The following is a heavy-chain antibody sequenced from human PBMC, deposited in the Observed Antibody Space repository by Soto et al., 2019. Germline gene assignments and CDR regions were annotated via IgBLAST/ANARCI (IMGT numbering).Heavy chain of an antibody. D-gene: IGHD4-17*01. J-gene: IGHJ5*02. CDR2: IYYSGST. V-gene: IGHV4-31*03. CDR3: ARGHDYGGNSHPDWFDP. Sequence: QVQLQESGPGLVKPSQTLSLTCTVSGGSISSGGYYWSWIRQHPGKGLEWIGYIYYSGSTYYNPSLKSRVTISVDTSKNQFSLKLSSVTAADTAVYYCARGHDYGGNSHPDWFDPWGQGTLVTVSS. CDR1: GGSISSGGYY.